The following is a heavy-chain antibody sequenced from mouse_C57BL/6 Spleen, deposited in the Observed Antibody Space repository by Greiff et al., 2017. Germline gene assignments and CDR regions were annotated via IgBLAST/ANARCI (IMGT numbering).Heavy chain of an antibody. CDR3: ARGGYGNYAMDY. V-gene: IGHV1-54*01. CDR2: INPGSGGT. Sequence: VQLQQSGAELVRPGTSVKVSCKASGYAFTNYLIEWVKQRPGQGLEWIGVINPGSGGTNYNEKFKGKATLTADKSSSTAYMQLSSLTSEDSAVYFCARGGYGNYAMDYWGQGTSVTVSS. J-gene: IGHJ4*01. CDR1: GYAFTNYL. D-gene: IGHD2-1*01.